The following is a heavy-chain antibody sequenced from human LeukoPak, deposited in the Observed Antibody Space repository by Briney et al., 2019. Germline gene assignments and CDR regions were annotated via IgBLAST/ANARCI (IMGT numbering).Heavy chain of an antibody. J-gene: IGHJ6*03. D-gene: IGHD5-12*01. CDR3: ARDIFIDPKPNRWLRGYYYMDV. V-gene: IGHV3-7*01. Sequence: GGSLRLSCAASGFTFSSYWMSWVRQAPGEGLEWVANIKQEGREKYYVDSVKGRFTISRDNAKNSLYLQMNSLRAEDTAVYYCARDIFIDPKPNRWLRGYYYMDVWGKGTTVTVSS. CDR1: GFTFSSYW. CDR2: IKQEGREK.